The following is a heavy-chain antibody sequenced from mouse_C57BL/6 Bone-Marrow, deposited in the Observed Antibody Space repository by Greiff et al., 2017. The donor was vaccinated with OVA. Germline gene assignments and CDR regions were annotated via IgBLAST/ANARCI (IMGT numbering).Heavy chain of an antibody. CDR2: TWWDDDK. J-gene: IGHJ2*01. CDR3: ARGRGYYGNSDY. D-gene: IGHD2-1*01. Sequence: KQSGPGILQPSQTLSLTCSFSGFSLSTSGMGVGRTRQPSGKGLEWLAHTWWDDDKNYNPATKSRLTITMDTSKNQVYLEIDDVNTADTATYYCARGRGYYGNSDYWGQGTTLTVSS. CDR1: GFSLSTSGMG. V-gene: IGHV8-8*01.